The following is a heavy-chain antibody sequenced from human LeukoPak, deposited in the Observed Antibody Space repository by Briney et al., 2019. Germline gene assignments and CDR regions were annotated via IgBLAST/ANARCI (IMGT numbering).Heavy chain of an antibody. V-gene: IGHV3-23*01. D-gene: IGHD6-19*01. Sequence: GGSLRLSCAASGFSFSTYAMSWVRQTPGKGLEWVSSIIATGDSTYYADSVKGRFTIARDNSKNTLYLQMNSLRAEDTAAYYCAKARDSSGWSFEYWGQGTLVTVSS. J-gene: IGHJ4*02. CDR2: IIATGDST. CDR3: AKARDSSGWSFEY. CDR1: GFSFSTYA.